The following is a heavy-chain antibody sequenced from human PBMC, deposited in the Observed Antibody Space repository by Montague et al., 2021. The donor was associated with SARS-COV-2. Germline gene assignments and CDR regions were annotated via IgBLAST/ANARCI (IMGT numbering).Heavy chain of an antibody. D-gene: IGHD2-15*01. CDR1: GFSLSTSGVC. Sequence: PALVKPTQTLTLTCTFSGFSLSTSGVCVGWIRQPPGKALEWLALIYWDNDKRYSPSLKTRLTITKDTSKNQVVLTMTNMDPVDTATYYCARDDRGGSRRHYYGMDVWGQGTTVTVSS. V-gene: IGHV2-5*02. J-gene: IGHJ6*02. CDR3: ARDDRGGSRRHYYGMDV. CDR2: IYWDNDK.